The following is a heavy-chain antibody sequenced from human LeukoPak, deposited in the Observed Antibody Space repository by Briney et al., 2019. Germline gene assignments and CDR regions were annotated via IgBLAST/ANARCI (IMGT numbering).Heavy chain of an antibody. CDR3: ARTNRDGHFDY. D-gene: IGHD5-24*01. V-gene: IGHV4-59*01. CDR2: IYYSGST. J-gene: IGHJ4*02. Sequence: KTSEALSLTCTVSGGSISSYYWSWIRQPPGKGLEWIGYIYYSGSTNYNPSLKSRVTISVDTPKNQFSLKLSSVTAADTAVYYCARTNRDGHFDYWGQGTLVTVSS. CDR1: GGSISSYY.